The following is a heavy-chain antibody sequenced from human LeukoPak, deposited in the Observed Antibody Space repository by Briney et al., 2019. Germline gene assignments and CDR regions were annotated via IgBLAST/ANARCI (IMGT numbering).Heavy chain of an antibody. D-gene: IGHD3-16*01. J-gene: IGHJ3*02. V-gene: IGHV3-64D*06. Sequence: GGSLRLSCSAAGFSFNKYAVHWVRQAPGKGLEYVSGIHSDGDNSHYADSAKGRFTIPRDNSKNVLYLQLSSLRPEDTALYYCVKTMVAFGGLIRTDTFDIWGQATMVTVSS. CDR3: VKTMVAFGGLIRTDTFDI. CDR2: IHSDGDNS. CDR1: GFSFNKYA.